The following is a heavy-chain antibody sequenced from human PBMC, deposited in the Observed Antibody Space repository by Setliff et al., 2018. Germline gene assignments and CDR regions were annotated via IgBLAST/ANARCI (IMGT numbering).Heavy chain of an antibody. CDR2: INAANGNT. D-gene: IGHD2-21*01. J-gene: IGHJ4*02. Sequence: ASVKVSCKASGYTFTNYGISWVRQAPGQRLEWMGWINAANGNTKYSQKFQGRVTITRDTSASTVYMELSSLRYEDTAVFYCASADVVVAPWGQGTLVTVSS. V-gene: IGHV1-3*01. CDR1: GYTFTNYG. CDR3: ASADVVVAP.